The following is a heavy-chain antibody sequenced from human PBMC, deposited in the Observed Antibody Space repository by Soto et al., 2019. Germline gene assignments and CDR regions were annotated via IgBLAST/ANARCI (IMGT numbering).Heavy chain of an antibody. J-gene: IGHJ4*02. CDR3: AKAYDYIWGSYPGELDY. CDR2: ISRTGGAA. V-gene: IGHV3-23*01. CDR1: GFTFSNFA. Sequence: EVQLLESGGGLVQPGGSLRLSCAASGFTFSNFAMFWVRQAPGKGLEWVSSISRTGGAAHYADSVNGRFTISRDNSKHTRFLQMASLSAEDTAVYYCAKAYDYIWGSYPGELDYWGQGTLVTVSS. D-gene: IGHD3-16*02.